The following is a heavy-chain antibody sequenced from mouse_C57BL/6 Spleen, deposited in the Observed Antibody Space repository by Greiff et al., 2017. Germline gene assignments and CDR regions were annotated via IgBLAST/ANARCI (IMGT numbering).Heavy chain of an antibody. CDR2: INYDGSST. V-gene: IGHV5-16*01. D-gene: IGHD2-4*01. CDR1: GFTFSDYY. J-gene: IGHJ1*03. Sequence: EVKLVESEGGLVQPGSSMKLSCTASGFTFSDYYMAWVRQVPEKGLEWVANINYDGSSTYYLDSLKSRFIISRDNAKNILYLQMSSLKSEDTATYYCAREAVITTGEWYFDVWGTGTTVTVSS. CDR3: AREAVITTGEWYFDV.